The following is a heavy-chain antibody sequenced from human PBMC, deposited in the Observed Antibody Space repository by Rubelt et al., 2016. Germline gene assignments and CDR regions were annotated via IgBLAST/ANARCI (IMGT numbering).Heavy chain of an antibody. V-gene: IGHV6-1*01. CDR2: TYYRSIWYS. CDR1: A. J-gene: IGHJ5*01. CDR3: ARGGHGDSVGRFEGWGKGKRVTGEAGRASAPTLFPLVS. D-gene: IGHD3-10*01. Sequence: AWNWIRQSPSRGLEWLGRTYYRSIWYSDSAVSVKSRITINADTSKNQFSLQLNSVTPEDTAVYYCARGGHGDSVGRFEGWGKGKRVTGEAGRASAPTLFPLVSW.